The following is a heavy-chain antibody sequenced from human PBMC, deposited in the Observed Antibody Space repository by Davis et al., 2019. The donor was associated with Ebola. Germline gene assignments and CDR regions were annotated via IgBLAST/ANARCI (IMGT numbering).Heavy chain of an antibody. D-gene: IGHD5-18*01. CDR2: IWYDTSNK. CDR3: AREGGYSYGLVYYYYMDV. J-gene: IGHJ6*03. CDR1: GFTFNTYG. V-gene: IGHV3-33*01. Sequence: GESLKISCAASGFTFNTYGMHWVRQAPGKGLEWVALIWYDTSNKYYADSVKGRFTISRDNSKNTLYLQMNSLTADDTAVYYCAREGGYSYGLVYYYYMDVWGTGTTVTVSS.